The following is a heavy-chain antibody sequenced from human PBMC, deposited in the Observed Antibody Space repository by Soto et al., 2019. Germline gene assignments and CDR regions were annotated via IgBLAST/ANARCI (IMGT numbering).Heavy chain of an antibody. CDR1: GDSISSHY. CDR2: IYYSGST. Sequence: SETLSLTCAVSGDSISSHYWNWVRQTPGKGLEWIGYIYYSGSTNYNPSLKSRVTISVDTSKNQFSLKLSSVTAADTAVYYCARAGTTMVRGVISGWFDPWGQGTLVTSPQ. V-gene: IGHV4-59*11. J-gene: IGHJ5*02. CDR3: ARAGTTMVRGVISGWFDP. D-gene: IGHD3-10*01.